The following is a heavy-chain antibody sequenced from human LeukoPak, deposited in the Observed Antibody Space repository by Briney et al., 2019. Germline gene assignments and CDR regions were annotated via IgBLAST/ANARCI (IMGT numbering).Heavy chain of an antibody. CDR1: GGSVSSGSYY. Sequence: SETLSLTCTVSGGSVSSGSYYWSWIRQPPGKGLEWSGYIYYSGSTNYNPSLKSRVTISVDTSKNQFSLKLSSVTAADTAVYYCARGPGGGSRNWFDPWGQGTLVTVSS. CDR3: ARGPGGGSRNWFDP. J-gene: IGHJ5*02. CDR2: IYYSGST. D-gene: IGHD2-15*01. V-gene: IGHV4-61*01.